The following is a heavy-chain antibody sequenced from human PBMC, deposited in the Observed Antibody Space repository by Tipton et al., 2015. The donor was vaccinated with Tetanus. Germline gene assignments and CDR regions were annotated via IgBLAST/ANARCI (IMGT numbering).Heavy chain of an antibody. V-gene: IGHV4-4*07. Sequence: TLSLTCTVSGGSISSYYWSWIRQPAGKGLEWIGRIYTSGSTNYNPSLKSRVTMSVDTSKNQFSLKLSSVTAADTAVYYCARDMVDSSPYDYYYGMDVWGQGTTVTVSS. CDR1: GGSISSYY. CDR3: ARDMVDSSPYDYYYGMDV. CDR2: IYTSGST. J-gene: IGHJ6*02. D-gene: IGHD3-22*01.